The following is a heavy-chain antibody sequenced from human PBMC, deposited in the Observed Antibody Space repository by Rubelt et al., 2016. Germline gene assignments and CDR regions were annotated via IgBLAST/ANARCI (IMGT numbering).Heavy chain of an antibody. CDR1: GFTFSRYG. D-gene: IGHD3-10*02. Sequence: QVQLVESGGGVVQPGRSLRLSCAASGFTFSRYGMYWVRQAPGKGLEWVAVIWYDGSQKHYADSVKGRFTISRDNSNNMLFLKMNSLRAEDTSVYYCVIASHYVNDGLYWDYFDYWGQGPLATVSS. V-gene: IGHV3-33*01. CDR3: VIASHYVNDGLYWDYFDY. J-gene: IGHJ4*02. CDR2: IWYDGSQK.